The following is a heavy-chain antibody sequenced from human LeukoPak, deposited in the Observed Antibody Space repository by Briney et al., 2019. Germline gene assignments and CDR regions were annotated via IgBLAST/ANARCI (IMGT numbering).Heavy chain of an antibody. V-gene: IGHV7-4-1*02. Sequence: ASVKVSCKASVYTFTIYAMNGVREAPGQGLEWMGWINTNTGNPTYAQGFTGRFVFSLDTSVSTAYLQISSLKAEDTAVYYCASPGGSERLGIDYWGQGTLVTVSS. J-gene: IGHJ4*02. CDR3: ASPGGSERLGIDY. CDR2: INTNTGNP. D-gene: IGHD3-10*01. CDR1: VYTFTIYA.